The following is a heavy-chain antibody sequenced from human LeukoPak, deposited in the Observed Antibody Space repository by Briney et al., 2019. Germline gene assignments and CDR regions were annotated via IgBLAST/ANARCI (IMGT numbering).Heavy chain of an antibody. CDR1: GSTFSSYS. CDR3: ARGVVPAAFDY. D-gene: IGHD2-2*01. V-gene: IGHV3-21*01. CDR2: ISSSSDHI. J-gene: IGHJ4*02. Sequence: PGGSLRLSCAASGSTFSSYSMNWVRQAPGKGLEWVSSISSSSDHIAYADSVKGRFTISRDNAKSALYLQVNSLRAEDTAVYYCARGVVPAAFDYWGQGTLVTVSS.